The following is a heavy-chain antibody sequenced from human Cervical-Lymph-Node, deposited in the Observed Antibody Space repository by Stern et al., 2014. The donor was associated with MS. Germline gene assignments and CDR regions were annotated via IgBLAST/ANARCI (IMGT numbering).Heavy chain of an antibody. CDR2: IYYSGGT. D-gene: IGHD1-26*01. J-gene: IGHJ5*02. CDR1: GGSISSGGHY. V-gene: IGHV4-31*03. CDR3: ASRWSGTYYGQNWFDP. Sequence: VQLVESGPGLVKPSQTLSLTCTVSGGSISSGGHYWSWIRQHPGKGLEWIGHIYYSGGTFYNPSLKSRVSISLDTSKNQFSLKLSSVTAADTAVYYCASRWSGTYYGQNWFDPWGQGTLVTVSS.